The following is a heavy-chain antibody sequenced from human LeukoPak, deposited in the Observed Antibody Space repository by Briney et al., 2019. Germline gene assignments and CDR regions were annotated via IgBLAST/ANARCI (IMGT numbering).Heavy chain of an antibody. V-gene: IGHV1-24*01. D-gene: IGHD1-26*01. J-gene: IGHJ4*02. Sequence: ASVKVSCKVSGYTLTELSMHWVRQAPGKGLEWMGGFDPEDGETIYAQKFQGRVTMTEDTSTDTAYMELSSLRSEDTAVYYCATLSGSYDLPDYWGQGTLVTVSS. CDR2: FDPEDGET. CDR3: ATLSGSYDLPDY. CDR1: GYTLTELS.